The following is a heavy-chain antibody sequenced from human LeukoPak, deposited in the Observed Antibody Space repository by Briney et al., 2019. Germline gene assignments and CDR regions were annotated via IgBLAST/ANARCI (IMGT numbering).Heavy chain of an antibody. CDR2: ISSSSSYI. D-gene: IGHD3-10*01. CDR1: GFTFSSYS. Sequence: GGSLRLSCEASGFTFSSYSMNWVRQAPGKGLEWVSSISSSSSYIYYADSVKGRFTISRDNAKNSLYLQMNSLRAEDTAVYYCARDSMVRGVIITRFFDYWGQGTLVTVSS. CDR3: ARDSMVRGVIITRFFDY. V-gene: IGHV3-21*01. J-gene: IGHJ4*02.